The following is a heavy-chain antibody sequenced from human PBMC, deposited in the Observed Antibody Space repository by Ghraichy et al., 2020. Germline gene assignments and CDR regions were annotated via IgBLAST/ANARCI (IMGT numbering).Heavy chain of an antibody. CDR1: GGSVGSGYFY. D-gene: IGHD6-13*01. Sequence: SETLSLTCTVSGGSVGSGYFYWTWIRQPAGKGLEWIGHVSTSRNSYYTSSLKNRVTISLDTSKNQFSLRLTSVTAADTALYYCARGGGIAPAANVWGQGTLVTVSS. CDR2: VSTSRNS. V-gene: IGHV4-61*09. J-gene: IGHJ4*02. CDR3: ARGGGIAPAANV.